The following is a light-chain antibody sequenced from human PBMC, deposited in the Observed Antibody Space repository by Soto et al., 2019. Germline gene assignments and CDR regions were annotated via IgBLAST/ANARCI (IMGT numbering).Light chain of an antibody. J-gene: IGKJ1*01. CDR1: QAIRSA. Sequence: IQMTQSPSSLSASVGDRVTITCRASQAIRSALGWYQQKPGKVPKLLIYAASTLQSGVPSRFSGSGFGTDFTPTISRLQPEDFATYYCLLDFGYFWAFGQGTKVDIK. CDR3: LLDFGYFWA. V-gene: IGKV1-6*01. CDR2: AAS.